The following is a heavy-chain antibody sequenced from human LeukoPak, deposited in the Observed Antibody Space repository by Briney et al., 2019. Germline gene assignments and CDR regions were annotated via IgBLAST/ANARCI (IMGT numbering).Heavy chain of an antibody. CDR2: ISGTSSYT. Sequence: PGGSLRLSCAASGFTFSDYYMSWIRQAPVKGVEWVTYISGTSSYTNYADSVKGRFTISRDNAKNSLYLQMNSLRAEDTAVYYCAGAHYDSSGYYPLDYWGQGTLVTVSS. J-gene: IGHJ4*02. D-gene: IGHD3-22*01. V-gene: IGHV3-11*06. CDR3: AGAHYDSSGYYPLDY. CDR1: GFTFSDYY.